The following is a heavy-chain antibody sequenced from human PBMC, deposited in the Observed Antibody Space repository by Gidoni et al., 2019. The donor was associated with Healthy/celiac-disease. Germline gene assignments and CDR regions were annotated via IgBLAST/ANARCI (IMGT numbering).Heavy chain of an antibody. D-gene: IGHD4-17*01. CDR1: GFPFSRYA. CDR2: ISGSGGST. J-gene: IGHJ4*02. V-gene: IGHV3-23*01. Sequence: EVQLLESGGGLVQPGGSLRLSCAASGFPFSRYAMSWVRQAPGKGLEGVSAISGSGGSTYYADSVKGRFTISRDNSKNTLYLQMNSLRAEDTAVYYCAKDRYEGTTVTPWDWGQGTLVTVSS. CDR3: AKDRYEGTTVTPWD.